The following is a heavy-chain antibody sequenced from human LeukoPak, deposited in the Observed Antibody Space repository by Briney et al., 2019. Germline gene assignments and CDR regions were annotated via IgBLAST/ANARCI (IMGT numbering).Heavy chain of an antibody. V-gene: IGHV5-51*01. CDR3: ARHFPPYCGGDCSYYFDY. D-gene: IGHD2-21*02. CDR1: GYRFTSYW. CDR2: IYPGDSDT. J-gene: IGHJ4*02. Sequence: GESLKISFKGSGYRFTSYWIGWVRQMPGKGLEWMGIIYPGDSDTRYSPSFQGQVTISADKSISTAYLQWSSLKASDTAMYYCARHFPPYCGGDCSYYFDYWGQGTLVTVSS.